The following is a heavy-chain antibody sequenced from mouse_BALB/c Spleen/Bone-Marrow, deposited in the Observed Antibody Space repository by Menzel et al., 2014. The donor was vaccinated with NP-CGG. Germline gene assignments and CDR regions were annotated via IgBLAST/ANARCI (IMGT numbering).Heavy chain of an antibody. CDR1: GFDFSRYW. J-gene: IGHJ2*01. CDR3: ARPDYYGYLNY. D-gene: IGHD1-1*01. CDR2: INPDSRTI. V-gene: IGHV4-1*02. Sequence: EVKLMESGGGLVQPGGSLKLSCAASGFDFSRYWMSWVRQAPGKGLEWIGEINPDSRTINYSPSLKDKFIISRDNAKNTLYLRLNKVRSEDTALYYCARPDYYGYLNYWGQGTLSQSPQ.